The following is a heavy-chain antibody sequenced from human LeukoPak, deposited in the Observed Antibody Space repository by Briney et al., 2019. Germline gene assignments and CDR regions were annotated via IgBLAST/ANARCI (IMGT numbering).Heavy chain of an antibody. Sequence: GGSLRLSCAASGFTFSSYGMHWVRQAPGKGLEWVAFIRYDRRNQYYADSVKGRFTISRDNSKNTLYLQMNSLRAEDTAVYYCAKDPSSVVPLAFDYWGQGTLVTVSS. CDR1: GFTFSSYG. CDR3: AKDPSSVVPLAFDY. J-gene: IGHJ4*02. CDR2: IRYDRRNQ. V-gene: IGHV3-30*02. D-gene: IGHD2-2*01.